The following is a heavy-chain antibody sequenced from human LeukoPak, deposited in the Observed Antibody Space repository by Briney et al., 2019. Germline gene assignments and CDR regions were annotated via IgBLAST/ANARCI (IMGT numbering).Heavy chain of an antibody. CDR3: AREGGGSSVTYYYYGMDV. V-gene: IGHV3-53*01. CDR2: IYSGGST. D-gene: IGHD2-15*01. Sequence: GGSLRLSCAASGFTVSSNYMSWVRQAPGKGLEWVSVIYSGGSTYYADSVKGRFTISRDNSKNTLHLQMNSLRAEDTAVYYCAREGGGSSVTYYYYGMDVWGQGTTVTVSS. CDR1: GFTVSSNY. J-gene: IGHJ6*02.